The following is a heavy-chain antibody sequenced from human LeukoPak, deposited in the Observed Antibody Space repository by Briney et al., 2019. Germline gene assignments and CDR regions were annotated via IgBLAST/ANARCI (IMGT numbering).Heavy chain of an antibody. Sequence: SVKVSCKASGGTFGSYAISWVRQAPGQGLEWMGGIIPIFGTANYAQKFQGRVTITADESTSTAYMELSSLRSEDTAVYYCARAKPRYSSSWYVSGFDYWGQGTLVTVSS. CDR2: IIPIFGTA. D-gene: IGHD6-13*01. CDR3: ARAKPRYSSSWYVSGFDY. CDR1: GGTFGSYA. J-gene: IGHJ4*02. V-gene: IGHV1-69*13.